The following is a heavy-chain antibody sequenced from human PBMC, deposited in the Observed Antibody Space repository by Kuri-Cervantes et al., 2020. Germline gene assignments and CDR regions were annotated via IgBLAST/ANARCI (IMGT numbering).Heavy chain of an antibody. CDR1: GGSISSGDYY. Sequence: LRLSCTVSGGSISSGDYYWSWIRQPPGKGLEWIGYIYYSGSTYYNPSLKSRVTISVDTSKNQFSLKLSSVTAADTAVYYCARHLPREYCSSTSCYPPNWFDPWGQGTLVPSPQ. CDR2: IYYSGST. D-gene: IGHD2-2*01. J-gene: IGHJ5*02. CDR3: ARHLPREYCSSTSCYPPNWFDP. V-gene: IGHV4-30-4*01.